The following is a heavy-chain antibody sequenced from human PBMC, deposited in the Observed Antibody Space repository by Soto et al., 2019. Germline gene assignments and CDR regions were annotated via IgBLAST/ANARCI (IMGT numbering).Heavy chain of an antibody. CDR2: ISGSGFST. D-gene: IGHD3-16*01. Sequence: GGSLRLSCAASGFTFNTNAMSWVRQAPGQGLEWVSAISGSGFSTYYADSVKGRFSISSDSSKNTLFLQMNSLRADDTAVYFCATFTFGRPFDTWGQGTMVTVSS. CDR3: ATFTFGRPFDT. V-gene: IGHV3-23*01. CDR1: GFTFNTNA. J-gene: IGHJ3*02.